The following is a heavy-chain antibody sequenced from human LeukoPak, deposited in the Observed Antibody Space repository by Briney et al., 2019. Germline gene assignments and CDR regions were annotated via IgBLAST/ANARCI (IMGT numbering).Heavy chain of an antibody. J-gene: IGHJ4*02. CDR1: GGSISSYQ. Sequence: SETLSLTCTVSGGSISSYQWGWIRQPAGKGLEWIGRIYTSGSTNYNPSLKSRVTMSVDTSKNQFSLKLSSVTAADTAVYYCARYSMGSGGSCLFDYWGQGTLVTVSS. CDR3: ARYSMGSGGSCLFDY. CDR2: IYTSGST. D-gene: IGHD2-15*01. V-gene: IGHV4-4*07.